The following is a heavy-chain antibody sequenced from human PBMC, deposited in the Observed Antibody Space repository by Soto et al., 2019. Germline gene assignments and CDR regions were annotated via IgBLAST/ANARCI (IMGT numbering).Heavy chain of an antibody. V-gene: IGHV3-15*01. CDR2: IKSKTDGGTT. Sequence: EVQLVESGGGLVKPGGSLRLSCAVSGFTFSNAWMSWVRQSPGKGLEWVGRIKSKTDGGTTDYAAPVKGRFTISRDDSKNTLYLKMNSLKTEDTAVYYCDTYGGYYWRAFDIWGQGTMVTVSS. CDR1: GFTFSNAW. D-gene: IGHD3-22*01. CDR3: DTYGGYYWRAFDI. J-gene: IGHJ3*02.